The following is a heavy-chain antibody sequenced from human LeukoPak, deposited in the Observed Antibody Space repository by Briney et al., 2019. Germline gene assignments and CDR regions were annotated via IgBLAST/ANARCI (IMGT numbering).Heavy chain of an antibody. CDR3: ARHWGSRHGGGSDCYTFDY. CDR2: ISNSGNT. V-gene: IGHV4-59*08. CDR1: NASITSYY. Sequence: PSETLSLTCSVSNASITSYYWSWIRQSPGKGLEWIGYISNSGNTNYNPSLKSRVTISVDTSKNQVSLSLTSVTAADTAVYSCARHWGSRHGGGSDCYTFDYWGQGSLVTVSS. J-gene: IGHJ4*02. D-gene: IGHD2-21*02.